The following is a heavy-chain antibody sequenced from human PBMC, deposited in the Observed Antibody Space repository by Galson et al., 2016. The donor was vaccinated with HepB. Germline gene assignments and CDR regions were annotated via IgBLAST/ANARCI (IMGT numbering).Heavy chain of an antibody. CDR3: ARFSDGDDVFDI. V-gene: IGHV1-2*04. D-gene: IGHD3-10*01. J-gene: IGHJ3*02. Sequence: SVKVSCKASGYTFTGDYMHWVRQAPGQGLEWMGWINPNSGGTNYAQKFQGWVTMTRDTSISTVYMELRRLRSDDTAVYYCARFSDGDDVFDIWGQGTMVTVSS. CDR1: GYTFTGDY. CDR2: INPNSGGT.